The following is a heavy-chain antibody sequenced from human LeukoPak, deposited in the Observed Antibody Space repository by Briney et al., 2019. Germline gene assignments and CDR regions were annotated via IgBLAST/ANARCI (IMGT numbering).Heavy chain of an antibody. D-gene: IGHD3-3*01. V-gene: IGHV3-15*01. J-gene: IGHJ4*02. CDR2: IKSKTDGGTT. CDR1: GFTFSSYW. Sequence: GGLRLSCAASGFTFSSYWTSWVRQAPGKGLEWVGRIKSKTDGGTTDYAAPVKGRFTISRDDSKNTLCLQMNSLKTEDTAVYYCTTAPQYDFWSGYYIGGYWGQGTLVTVSS. CDR3: TTAPQYDFWSGYYIGGY.